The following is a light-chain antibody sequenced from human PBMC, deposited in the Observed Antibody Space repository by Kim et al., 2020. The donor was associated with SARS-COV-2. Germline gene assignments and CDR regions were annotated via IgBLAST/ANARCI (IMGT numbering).Light chain of an antibody. Sequence: PPGEDATLSGRASQSVSSYLAWYQQNPGQAPRLLIYDASNRATGIPARFSGSGSGTDFTLTINSLEPEDFAVYYCQQRSNWPPLTFGGGTKVDIK. V-gene: IGKV3-11*01. CDR3: QQRSNWPPLT. CDR2: DAS. CDR1: QSVSSY. J-gene: IGKJ4*01.